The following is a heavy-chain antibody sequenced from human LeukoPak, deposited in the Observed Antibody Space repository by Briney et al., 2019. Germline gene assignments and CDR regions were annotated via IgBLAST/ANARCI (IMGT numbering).Heavy chain of an antibody. D-gene: IGHD1-1*01. CDR2: IKPDTSVT. J-gene: IGHJ4*02. Sequence: ASVKVSFKTSGYTFSVYYMHWVRQAPGQGLEWMGWIKPDTSVTYYEEKFQGRFFMTTDTSTTTVHMELTTLTSDDTAMYYCVRENWYYDYWGQGTLVTVSS. V-gene: IGHV1-2*02. CDR1: GYTFSVYY. CDR3: VRENWYYDY.